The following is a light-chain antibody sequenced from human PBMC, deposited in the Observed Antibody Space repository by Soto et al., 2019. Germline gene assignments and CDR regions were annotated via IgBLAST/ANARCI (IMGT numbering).Light chain of an antibody. CDR3: QQYGSSPWT. CDR2: KAS. Sequence: DIQMTQSPSTLSASVGDRVTITCRASQSISSWLAWYQQKPGKAPKLLIYKASSLESGVPSRFGGSGSGTDFTLTISRLEPEDFAVYYCQQYGSSPWTFGQGTRLEIK. CDR1: QSISSW. J-gene: IGKJ5*01. V-gene: IGKV1-5*03.